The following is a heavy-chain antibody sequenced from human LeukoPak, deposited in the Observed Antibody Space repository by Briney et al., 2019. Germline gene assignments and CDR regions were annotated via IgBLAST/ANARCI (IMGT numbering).Heavy chain of an antibody. CDR1: GFTFSSYA. V-gene: IGHV3-23*01. Sequence: PPGGSLRLSCAASGFTFSSYAMSWVRQAPGKGLEWVSAISGSGGSTYYADSVKGRFTISRDNSKNTLYLQMNSLRAEDTAVYYWAKDLTDVAVAASNWGQGTLVTVSS. CDR3: AKDLTDVAVAASN. D-gene: IGHD2-15*01. J-gene: IGHJ4*02. CDR2: ISGSGGST.